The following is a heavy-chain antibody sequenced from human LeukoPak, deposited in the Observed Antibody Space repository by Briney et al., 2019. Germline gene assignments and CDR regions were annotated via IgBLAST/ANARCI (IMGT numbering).Heavy chain of an antibody. D-gene: IGHD6-13*01. V-gene: IGHV1-69*13. J-gene: IGHJ6*02. CDR3: ASKSGIAAEENYYYGMDV. Sequence: SVKVSCKASGGTFSSYAXSXVRQAPXQXXXXXXXXXXIFGTANYAQKFQGXXXITXDESTSTAYMELSSLRSEDTAVYYCASKSGIAAEENYYYGMDVWGQGTTVTVSS. CDR2: XXXIFGTA. CDR1: GGTFSSYA.